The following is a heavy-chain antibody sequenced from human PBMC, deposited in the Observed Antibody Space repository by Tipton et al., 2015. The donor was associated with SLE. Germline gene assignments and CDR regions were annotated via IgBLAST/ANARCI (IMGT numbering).Heavy chain of an antibody. CDR1: DGSLSDYY. D-gene: IGHD3-10*01. CDR2: INHTGST. CDR3: ASLGGLRAFDI. V-gene: IGHV4-34*01. Sequence: TLSLTCAVYDGSLSDYYWSWIRQPPGKGLEWIGEINHTGSTNYNPSLKSRVTMSVDTSKNQFSLKLSSVTAADTAIYYCASLGGLRAFDIWGQGTMVTVSS. J-gene: IGHJ3*02.